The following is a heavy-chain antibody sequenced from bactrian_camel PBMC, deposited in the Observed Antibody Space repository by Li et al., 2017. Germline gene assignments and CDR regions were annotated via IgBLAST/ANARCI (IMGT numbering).Heavy chain of an antibody. CDR3: AARGPYCYTKLSVRDFTY. J-gene: IGHJ6*01. V-gene: IGHV3S25*01. CDR2: IATCTGRT. CDR1: GYTYSSFC. D-gene: IGHD2*01. Sequence: ESGGGSVQAGGSLRLSCAASGYTYSSFCMGWFRQAPGKEREGVAAIATCTGRTYYADSVKDRFTISQDNAKNMVYLQMDSLKPEDTAMYYCAARGPYCYTKLSVRDFTYWGQGTQVTVS.